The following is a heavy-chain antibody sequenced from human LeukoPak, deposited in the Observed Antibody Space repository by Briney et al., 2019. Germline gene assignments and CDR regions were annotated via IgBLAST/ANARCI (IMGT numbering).Heavy chain of an antibody. CDR3: AKCLRKGSYGQYYFDY. CDR1: GFTFSSYG. V-gene: IGHV3-30*18. J-gene: IGHJ4*02. CDR2: ISYDGSNK. D-gene: IGHD3-10*01. Sequence: GRSLRLSCAASGFTFSSYGMHWVRQAPGKGLEWVAVISYDGSNKYYADSVKGRFTISRDNSKNTLYLQMNSLRAEDTAVYYCAKCLRKGSYGQYYFDYWGQGTLVTVSS.